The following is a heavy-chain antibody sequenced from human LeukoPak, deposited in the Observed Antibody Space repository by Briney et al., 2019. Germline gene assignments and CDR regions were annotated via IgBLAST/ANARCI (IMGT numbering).Heavy chain of an antibody. J-gene: IGHJ4*02. CDR3: ARERGIAATGTSNFDY. CDR1: GFTFSTYW. Sequence: GGSLRLSCGASGFTFSTYWMSWVRQAPGKGLEWVANIKPDASEKYYLDSVKGRFTISRDISKNTLYLQMNSLWAEDTAVYYCARERGIAATGTSNFDYWGQGTLVTVSS. V-gene: IGHV3-7*01. D-gene: IGHD6-13*01. CDR2: IKPDASEK.